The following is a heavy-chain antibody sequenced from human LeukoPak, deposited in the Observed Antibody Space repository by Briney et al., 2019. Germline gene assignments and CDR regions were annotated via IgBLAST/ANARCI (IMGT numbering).Heavy chain of an antibody. V-gene: IGHV3-7*01. CDR1: GFTFSNYW. CDR2: IQQDGNDK. D-gene: IGHD2-2*01. Sequence: PGGSLRLSCAASGFTFSNYWMTWVRQAPGKGLEWVANIQQDGNDKYYVDSVEGRFTISRDNAKNSLYLQMNSLRAEDTAVYYCARWDWRYCSSTSCNGDYWGQGTLVTVSS. J-gene: IGHJ4*02. CDR3: ARWDWRYCSSTSCNGDY.